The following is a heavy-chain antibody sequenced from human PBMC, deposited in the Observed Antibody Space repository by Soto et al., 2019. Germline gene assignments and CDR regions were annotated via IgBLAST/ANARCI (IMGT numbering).Heavy chain of an antibody. Sequence: GSVRLSCSASGVTLSSYEMIWVGQAPGRGLEWLSYISSSGSTIYYADSVKGRFTISRDNAKNSLYLQMNSLRAEDTAVYNCARVSQYFIEYFQYWGKGTMVTVSS. J-gene: IGHJ1*01. CDR3: ARVSQYFIEYFQY. D-gene: IGHD3-9*01. CDR1: GVTLSSYE. V-gene: IGHV3-48*03. CDR2: ISSSGSTI.